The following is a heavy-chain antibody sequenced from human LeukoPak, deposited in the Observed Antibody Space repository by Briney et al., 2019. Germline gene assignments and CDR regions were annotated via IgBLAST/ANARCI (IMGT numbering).Heavy chain of an antibody. D-gene: IGHD1-26*01. CDR3: AREEEIVGATLLDY. CDR2: TYYRSKWYN. V-gene: IGHV6-1*01. Sequence: SQTLSLTCAISGDSVSTNSAAWNWITQSPSRVLEWLGRTYYRSKWYNDYAVSVKSRITINPDTSKNQFSLQLNSVTPEDTAVYYCAREEEIVGATLLDYWGQGTLVTVSS. J-gene: IGHJ4*02. CDR1: GDSVSTNSAA.